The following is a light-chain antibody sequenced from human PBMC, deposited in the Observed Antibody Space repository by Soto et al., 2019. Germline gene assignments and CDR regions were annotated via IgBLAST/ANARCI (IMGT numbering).Light chain of an antibody. J-gene: IGLJ2*01. CDR2: QDS. Sequence: SYELTQPPSVSVSPGQTASITRSGDELGDKYACWYQQKPGQSPVLGIYQDSKRPSGIPERFSGSNSGNTATLTISGTQAMDEADYYCQAWDSSTGDVVFGGGTKLTVL. CDR1: ELGDKY. CDR3: QAWDSSTGDVV. V-gene: IGLV3-1*01.